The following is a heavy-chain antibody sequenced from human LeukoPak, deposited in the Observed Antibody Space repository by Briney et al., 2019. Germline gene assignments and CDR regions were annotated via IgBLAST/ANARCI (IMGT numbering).Heavy chain of an antibody. J-gene: IGHJ4*02. D-gene: IGHD5-12*01. CDR2: INHSGST. CDR3: ARSRYSGYGFFDY. CDR1: GGSFSGYY. Sequence: SETLSLTCAVYGGSFSGYYWSWIRQPPGKGLEWIGEINHSGSTNCNPSLKSRVTISVDTSKNQFSLKLSSVTAADTAVYYCARSRYSGYGFFDYWGQGTLVTVSS. V-gene: IGHV4-34*01.